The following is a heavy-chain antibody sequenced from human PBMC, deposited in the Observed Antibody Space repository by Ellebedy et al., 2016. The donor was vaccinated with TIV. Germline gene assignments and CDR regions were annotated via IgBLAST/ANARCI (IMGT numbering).Heavy chain of an antibody. CDR2: IGSSAYST. V-gene: IGHV3-23*01. CDR3: AKDVRYTTGWGGALDI. J-gene: IGHJ3*02. Sequence: GESLKISCAASGFNFAGHAMKWVRLAPGKGLEWVSSIGSSAYSTHYADSVKGRFTISRDNSRNTLYLQMNSLRGEDTAVYFCAKDVRYTTGWGGALDIWGQGAMVIVSS. CDR1: GFNFAGHA. D-gene: IGHD2-8*02.